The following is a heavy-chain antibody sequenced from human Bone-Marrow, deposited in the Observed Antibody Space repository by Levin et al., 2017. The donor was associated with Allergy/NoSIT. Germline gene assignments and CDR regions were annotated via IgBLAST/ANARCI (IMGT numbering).Heavy chain of an antibody. D-gene: IGHD6-19*01. CDR1: GFTFSSYS. V-gene: IGHV3-48*01. CDR3: AREGAVAGRRPEDYYYYGMDV. CDR2: ISSSSSTI. Sequence: GGSLRLSCAASGFTFSSYSMNWVRQAPGKGLEWVSYISSSSSTIYYADSVKGRFTISRDNAKNSLYLQMNSLRAEDTAVYYCAREGAVAGRRPEDYYYYGMDVWGQGTTVTVSS. J-gene: IGHJ6*02.